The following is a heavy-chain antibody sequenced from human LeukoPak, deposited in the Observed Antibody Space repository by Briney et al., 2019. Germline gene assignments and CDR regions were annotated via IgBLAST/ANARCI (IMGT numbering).Heavy chain of an antibody. V-gene: IGHV1-8*02. CDR3: ARDGGRNDYVYL. J-gene: IGHJ4*02. CDR2: MNPNSGNT. D-gene: IGHD3-16*01. CDR1: GYTFTSYD. Sequence: ASVKVSCKASGYTFTSYDINWVRQATGQGLEWMGWMNPNSGNTGYAQKFQGRVTMTRDTSISTAYMELSRLRSDDTAVYYCARDGGRNDYVYLWGQGTLVTVSS.